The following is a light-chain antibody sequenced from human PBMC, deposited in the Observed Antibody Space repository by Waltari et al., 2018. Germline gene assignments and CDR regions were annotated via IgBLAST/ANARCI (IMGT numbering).Light chain of an antibody. CDR3: QQSSTWT. J-gene: IGKJ1*01. Sequence: DIQMTQSPSALSASVGDRVTISCRASQTMSSDLNWYQQQPGTAPKVLIYAVSNVQGGVPSRFAGSGYGTVFTLTISSLQPEDSATYYCQQSSTWTFGQGTKVEIK. CDR1: QTMSSD. CDR2: AVS. V-gene: IGKV1-39*01.